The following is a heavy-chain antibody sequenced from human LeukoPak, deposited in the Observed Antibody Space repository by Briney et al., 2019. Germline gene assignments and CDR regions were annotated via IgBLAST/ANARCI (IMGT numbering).Heavy chain of an antibody. V-gene: IGHV1-46*01. J-gene: IGHJ5*02. Sequence: ASVTVSCKESGYTFTSYYMHWVRQAPGQGLEWMGIINPSGGSTSYAQKFQGRVTITRDTSTSTVYMELSSLRSEDTAVYYCARAYSSSWYWFDPWGQGTLVTVSS. CDR2: INPSGGST. D-gene: IGHD6-13*01. CDR3: ARAYSSSWYWFDP. CDR1: GYTFTSYY.